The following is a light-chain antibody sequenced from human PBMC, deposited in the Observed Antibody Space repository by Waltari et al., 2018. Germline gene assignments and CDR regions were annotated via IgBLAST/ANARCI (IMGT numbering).Light chain of an antibody. J-gene: IGKJ1*01. Sequence: EIVMTQSPATMSVSPGERATLSCRASQSVSNNLAWYHQKPGQAPRPLIYAASTRATVIPARLSGSGSGTEFTRIITRMQSEDFAVYYCQQYNNGRTFGQGTRVEIK. V-gene: IGKV3-15*01. CDR3: QQYNNGRT. CDR1: QSVSNN. CDR2: AAS.